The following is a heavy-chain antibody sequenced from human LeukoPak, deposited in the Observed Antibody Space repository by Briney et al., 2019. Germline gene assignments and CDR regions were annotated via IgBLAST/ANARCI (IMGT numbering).Heavy chain of an antibody. CDR3: ARDLSRGVAAAGTSRRFDY. V-gene: IGHV1-18*04. D-gene: IGHD6-13*01. J-gene: IGHJ4*02. Sequence: GASVKVSCKASGYTFTSYGISWVRQAPGQGLEWMGWISAYNGNTNYAQKLQGRVTMTTDTSTSTAYMELRSLRSDGTAVYYCARDLSRGVAAAGTSRRFDYWGQGTLVTVSS. CDR1: GYTFTSYG. CDR2: ISAYNGNT.